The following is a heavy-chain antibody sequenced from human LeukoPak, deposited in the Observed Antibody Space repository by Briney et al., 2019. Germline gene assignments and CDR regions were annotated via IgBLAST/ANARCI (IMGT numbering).Heavy chain of an antibody. Sequence: GRSLRLSCTASGFTFGDYAISWVRQAPGKGLEWVGFIRSKAYGGTTEYAASVKGRFTISRDDSISIAYLQMNSLKTEDTAVYYCTRLDCSSTSCSDYWGQGTLVTVSS. J-gene: IGHJ4*02. V-gene: IGHV3-49*04. D-gene: IGHD2-2*01. CDR2: IRSKAYGGTT. CDR3: TRLDCSSTSCSDY. CDR1: GFTFGDYA.